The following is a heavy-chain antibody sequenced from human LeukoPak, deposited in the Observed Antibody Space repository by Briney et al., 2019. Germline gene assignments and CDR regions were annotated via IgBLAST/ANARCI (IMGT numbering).Heavy chain of an antibody. D-gene: IGHD6-19*01. Sequence: SETLSLTCTVSGGSISSYYWSWIRQPPGKGLEWIGEINHSGSTNYNPSLKSRVTISVDTSKNQFSLKLSSVTAADTAVYYCARGLRRSSGWYSGGRALDYWGQGTLVTVSS. CDR1: GGSISSYY. CDR3: ARGLRRSSGWYSGGRALDY. CDR2: INHSGST. V-gene: IGHV4-34*01. J-gene: IGHJ4*02.